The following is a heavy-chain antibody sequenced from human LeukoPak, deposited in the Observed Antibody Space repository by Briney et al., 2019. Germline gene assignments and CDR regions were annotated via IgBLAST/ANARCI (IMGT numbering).Heavy chain of an antibody. D-gene: IGHD1-26*01. J-gene: IGHJ4*02. CDR3: ARDVGRGYIDY. CDR1: GSSISSYY. CDR2: LYYSGSP. Sequence: SETLSLTCTVSGSSISSYYWSWIRQPPGKGLEWIGYLYYSGSPNYNPSLKSRVTISVDTAKNQFSLKLSSVTAADTAVYYCARDVGRGYIDYWSQGTLVTVSS. V-gene: IGHV4-59*01.